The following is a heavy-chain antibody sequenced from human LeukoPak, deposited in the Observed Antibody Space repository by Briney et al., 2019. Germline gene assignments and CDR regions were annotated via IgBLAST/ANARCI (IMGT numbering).Heavy chain of an antibody. Sequence: PSETLSLTCTVSGGSISSGGYYWSWIRQHPGKGLEWIGYIYYSGSTYYNPSLKSRVTISVDTSKNQFSLKLSSVIAADTAVYYCAREDILTGSTGGFDYWGQGTLVTVSS. CDR3: AREDILTGSTGGFDY. CDR1: GGSISSGGYY. D-gene: IGHD3-9*01. J-gene: IGHJ4*02. V-gene: IGHV4-31*03. CDR2: IYYSGST.